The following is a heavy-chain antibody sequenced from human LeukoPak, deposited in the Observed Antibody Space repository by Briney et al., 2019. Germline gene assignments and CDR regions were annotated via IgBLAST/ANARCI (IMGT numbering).Heavy chain of an antibody. D-gene: IGHD3-22*01. CDR1: GGTFTSYA. CDR3: ARDGVYYYDSSGYYDY. Sequence: SVKVSCKASGGTFTSYAISWVRQAPGQGLEWMGRIIPIFGTANYAQKFQGRVTITTDEFTSTAYMELSSLRSEDTAVYYCARDGVYYYDSSGYYDYWGQGTLVTVSS. CDR2: IIPIFGTA. V-gene: IGHV1-69*05. J-gene: IGHJ4*02.